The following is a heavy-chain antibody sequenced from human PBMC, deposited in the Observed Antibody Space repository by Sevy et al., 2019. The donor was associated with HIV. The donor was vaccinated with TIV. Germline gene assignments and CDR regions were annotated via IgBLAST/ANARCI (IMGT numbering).Heavy chain of an antibody. CDR3: TTDFGAFDI. CDR2: IKSKTYGGIT. D-gene: IGHD3-16*01. CDR1: GFTFSNAW. J-gene: IGHJ3*02. Sequence: GGSLRLSCAASGFTFSNAWMSWVRQAPEKGLEWVGRIKSKTYGGITDYAAPVKGRFTISRDDAKNTLYLQMNSLKSEDTAVYYCTTDFGAFDIWGQGTMVTVSS. V-gene: IGHV3-15*01.